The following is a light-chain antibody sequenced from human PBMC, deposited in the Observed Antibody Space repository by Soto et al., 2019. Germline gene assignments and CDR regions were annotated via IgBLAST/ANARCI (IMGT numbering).Light chain of an antibody. Sequence: EIVLTQSPGTLYLSPRERATLSCRASQRVTSVSLASYLQKPGQAPRLLIYGAFNRATGIPDRFSGSGSGADFTLPVSRLEPEDCGLYYCQQYRASPPSWTFGQGTKVEIK. J-gene: IGKJ1*01. CDR3: QQYRASPPSWT. V-gene: IGKV3-20*01. CDR2: GAF. CDR1: QRVTSVS.